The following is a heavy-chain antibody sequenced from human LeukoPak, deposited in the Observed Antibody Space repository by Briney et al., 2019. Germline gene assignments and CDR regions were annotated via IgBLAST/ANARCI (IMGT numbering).Heavy chain of an antibody. CDR3: ARSRWGGSYSSGVDAFGI. CDR1: GYTFTSYY. CDR2: INPSGGST. J-gene: IGHJ3*02. D-gene: IGHD1-26*01. V-gene: IGHV1-46*01. Sequence: GASVKVSCKASGYTFTSYYMHWVRQAPGQGLEWMGIINPSGGSTSYAQKFQGRVTMTRDMSTSTVYMELSSLRSEDTAVYYCARSRWGGSYSSGVDAFGIWGQGTMVTVSS.